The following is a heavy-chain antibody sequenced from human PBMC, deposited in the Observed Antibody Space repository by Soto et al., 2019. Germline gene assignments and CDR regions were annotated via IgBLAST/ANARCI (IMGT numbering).Heavy chain of an antibody. CDR1: GYTFTSYA. D-gene: IGHD1-26*01. J-gene: IGHJ4*02. CDR2: ISDYNGNT. CDR3: GRELPPEDC. V-gene: IGHV1-18*01. Sequence: QVQLVQSGAEVKKPGASVKVSCKASGYTFTSYAISWVRQAPGQGLEGMGWISDYNGNTKYAQKVQGRGTMTTDTPTGSADMELRILGSDDTAAYCLGRELPPEDCWGQVTLGTVSA.